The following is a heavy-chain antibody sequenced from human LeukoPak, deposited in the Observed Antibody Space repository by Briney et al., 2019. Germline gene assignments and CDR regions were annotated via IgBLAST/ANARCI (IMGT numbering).Heavy chain of an antibody. CDR2: ISASGTLT. CDR3: ARSLVVGATYPYH. J-gene: IGHJ5*02. CDR1: GFSFSSYE. D-gene: IGHD1-26*01. Sequence: GGSLRLSCTASGFSFSSYEMNWVRQAPGKGLEWISYISASGTLTYYADSVEGRFTISRDNAKNSLYLQLNSLRAEDTAVYYCARSLVVGATYPYHWGQGTLVTVSS. V-gene: IGHV3-48*03.